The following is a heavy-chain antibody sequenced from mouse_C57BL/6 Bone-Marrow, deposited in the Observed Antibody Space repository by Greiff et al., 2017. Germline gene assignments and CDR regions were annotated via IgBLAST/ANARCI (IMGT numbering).Heavy chain of an antibody. CDR1: GFTFSSYA. J-gene: IGHJ2*01. Sequence: EVHLVESGGGLVKPGGSLKLSCAASGFTFSSYAMSWVRQTPEKRLEWVATISDGGSYTYYPDNVKGRFTISRDNAKSNLYLQMSHLKSEDTALYYCARLHYYGSDYWGQGTTLTVSS. V-gene: IGHV5-4*01. D-gene: IGHD1-1*01. CDR3: ARLHYYGSDY. CDR2: ISDGGSYT.